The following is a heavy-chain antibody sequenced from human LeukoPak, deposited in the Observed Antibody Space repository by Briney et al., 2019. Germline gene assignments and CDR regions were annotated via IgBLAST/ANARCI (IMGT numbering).Heavy chain of an antibody. CDR3: ARDSLYCSSTSCPIWFDP. Sequence: SETLSLTCTVSGGSISSSSYYWSWIRQPAGKGLEWIGRIYTSGSTNYNPSLKSRVTMSVDTSKNQFSLKLSSVTAADTAVYYCARDSLYCSSTSCPIWFDPWGQGTLVTVSS. J-gene: IGHJ5*02. D-gene: IGHD2-2*01. V-gene: IGHV4-61*02. CDR2: IYTSGST. CDR1: GGSISSSSYY.